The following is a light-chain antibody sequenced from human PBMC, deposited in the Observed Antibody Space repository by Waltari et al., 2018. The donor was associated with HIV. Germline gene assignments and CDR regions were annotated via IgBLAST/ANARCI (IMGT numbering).Light chain of an antibody. CDR3: CAYAGSTTYVI. V-gene: IGLV2-23*02. J-gene: IGLJ2*01. Sequence: QSALTQPASVSGSPGQSITISFTGTSSDVGGYNLFSWYQQHPGKAPKLMIYEVSKRPSGVSNRFSGSKSGNTAYLTISGLQAEDEADYYCCAYAGSTTYVIFGGGTKLTVL. CDR2: EVS. CDR1: SSDVGGYNL.